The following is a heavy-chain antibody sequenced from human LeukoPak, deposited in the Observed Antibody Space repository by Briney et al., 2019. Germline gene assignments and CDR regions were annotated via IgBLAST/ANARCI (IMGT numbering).Heavy chain of an antibody. CDR1: GFTFSSYE. V-gene: IGHV3-21*05. J-gene: IGHJ4*02. D-gene: IGHD6-19*01. Sequence: GGSLRLSCAASGFTFSSYEMNWVRQAPGKGLEWVSYISSSSSYTNYADSVKGRFTISRDNAKNSLYLQMNSLRAEDTAVYYCARDWGIAVERTEGLDYWGQGTLVTVSS. CDR2: ISSSSSYT. CDR3: ARDWGIAVERTEGLDY.